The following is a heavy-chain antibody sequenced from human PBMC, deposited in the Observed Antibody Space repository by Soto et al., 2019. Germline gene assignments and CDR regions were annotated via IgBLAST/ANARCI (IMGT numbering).Heavy chain of an antibody. CDR2: IFPSDSDT. CDR3: ARKDKSGYFNWFDP. J-gene: IGHJ5*02. D-gene: IGHD3-22*01. CDR1: GYSFTSYW. Sequence: PGESLKISCKGSGYSFTSYWIAWVRQMPGKGLEWMGIIFPSDSDTRYSPSLQGQVTISADRSTSTVFLQWASLKASDTAVYFCARKDKSGYFNWFDPWGQGTLVTVSS. V-gene: IGHV5-51*01.